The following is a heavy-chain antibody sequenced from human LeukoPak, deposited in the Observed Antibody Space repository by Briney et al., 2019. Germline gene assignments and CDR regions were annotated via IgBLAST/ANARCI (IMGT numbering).Heavy chain of an antibody. CDR3: ARGSWSGYYSAYYYMDV. CDR2: IYYSGST. Sequence: SETLSLTCTVSGGSISSYYWSWIRQPPGKGLEWIGYIYYSGSTNYNPSLKSRVTISVDTSKNQFSLKLSSVTAADTAVYYCARGSWSGYYSAYYYMDVWGKGTPVTVSS. V-gene: IGHV4-59*01. J-gene: IGHJ6*03. CDR1: GGSISSYY. D-gene: IGHD3-3*01.